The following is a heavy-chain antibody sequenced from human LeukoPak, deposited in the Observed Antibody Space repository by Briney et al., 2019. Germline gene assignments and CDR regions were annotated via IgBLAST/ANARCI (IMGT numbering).Heavy chain of an antibody. CDR1: GFSFDVHA. D-gene: IGHD3-16*01. CDR3: AKHWTSHNGVYDCLDF. CDR2: IGGPAET. V-gene: IGHV3-23*01. Sequence: GGSLRLSCAASGFSFDVHAMTWVRQAPGKGPEWVATIGGPAETFYADSVRGRFTISRDNSRYTLYLQMNRLRAEDSALYYCAKHWTSHNGVYDCLDFWGQGTQVTVSS. J-gene: IGHJ4*02.